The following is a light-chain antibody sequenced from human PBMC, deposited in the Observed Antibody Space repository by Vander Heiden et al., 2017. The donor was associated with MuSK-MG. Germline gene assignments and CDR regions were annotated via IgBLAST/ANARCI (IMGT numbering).Light chain of an antibody. CDR2: ATS. Sequence: DIQMTQSPSSLAASVGDTVTITCRASQDIRNDLSWFRQTPGRAPDHLIYATSYLQSGVPTRFSGGGSGTEFTLTVSGLQPEDFATFYCRQHNSYPFSFGQGTKLEI. J-gene: IGKJ2*03. V-gene: IGKV1-17*01. CDR1: QDIRND. CDR3: RQHNSYPFS.